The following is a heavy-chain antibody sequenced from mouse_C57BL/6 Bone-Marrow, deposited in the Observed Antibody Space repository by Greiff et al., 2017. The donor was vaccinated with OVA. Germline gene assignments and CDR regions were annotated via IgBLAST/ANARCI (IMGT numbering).Heavy chain of an antibody. D-gene: IGHD1-1*01. CDR3: ARDYGSRESVRLIDY. CDR1: GYTFTSYG. V-gene: IGHV1-58*01. Sequence: VQLQQSGAELVRPGSSVKMSCKTSGYTFTSYGINWVKQRPGQGLEWIGYIYIGNGYTEYNEKFKGKATLTSDTSSCTAYMQLSSQTSDDSAIYFCARDYGSRESVRLIDYWGQGTTLTVSS. CDR2: IYIGNGYT. J-gene: IGHJ2*01.